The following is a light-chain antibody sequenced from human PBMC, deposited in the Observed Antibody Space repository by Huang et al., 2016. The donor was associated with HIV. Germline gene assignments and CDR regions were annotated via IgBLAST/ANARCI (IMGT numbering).Light chain of an antibody. V-gene: IGKV3-15*01. CDR1: QSVSSN. CDR3: QQYNNWPPIT. Sequence: LSCRASQSVSSNLAWYQQKPGQAHRLLIYGASTRATGIPARFSGSGSGTEFTLTISSLQSEDFAVYYCQQYNNWPPITFGQGTRLEIK. CDR2: GAS. J-gene: IGKJ5*01.